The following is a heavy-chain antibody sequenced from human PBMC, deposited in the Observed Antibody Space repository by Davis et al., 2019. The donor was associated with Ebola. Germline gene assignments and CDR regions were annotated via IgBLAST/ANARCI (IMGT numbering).Heavy chain of an antibody. Sequence: PGGSLRLSCAASGFTFSSYTMAWVRQTPGRRLEWVSTISGGGGNTHYADSVKGRFTISRDNSKNTVYLQMNSLRVDEDTAVYYCATSFRTAIFGGADYFDYWGQGTLATVSS. D-gene: IGHD3-16*01. V-gene: IGHV3-23*01. CDR2: ISGGGGNT. CDR1: GFTFSSYT. J-gene: IGHJ4*02. CDR3: ATSFRTAIFGGADYFDY.